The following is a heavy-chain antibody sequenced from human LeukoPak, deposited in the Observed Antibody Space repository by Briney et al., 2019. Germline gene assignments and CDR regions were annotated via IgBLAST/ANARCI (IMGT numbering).Heavy chain of an antibody. CDR3: ASRVGY. J-gene: IGHJ4*02. V-gene: IGHV1-69*02. D-gene: IGHD1-26*01. CDR2: IIPILGIA. Sequence: SVKVSCKASGYTFTGYYMHWVRQAPGQGLEWMGRIIPILGIANYAQKFQGRVTITADKSTSTAYMELSSLRSEDTAVYYCASRVGYWGQGTLVTVSS. CDR1: GYTFTGYY.